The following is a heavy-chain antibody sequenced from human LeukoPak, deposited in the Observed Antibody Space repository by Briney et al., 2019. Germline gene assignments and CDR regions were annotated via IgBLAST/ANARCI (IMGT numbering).Heavy chain of an antibody. D-gene: IGHD6-13*01. Sequence: GASVKVSCKASGYTFTSYAMNWVRQAPGQGLEWMGWINTNTGNPTYAQGFTGRFVFSLDTSVSTAYLQISSLKAEDTAVYYCAREGRSSWYYYYHYMDVWGKGTTVTVSS. CDR1: GYTFTSYA. J-gene: IGHJ6*03. CDR2: INTNTGNP. V-gene: IGHV7-4-1*02. CDR3: AREGRSSWYYYYHYMDV.